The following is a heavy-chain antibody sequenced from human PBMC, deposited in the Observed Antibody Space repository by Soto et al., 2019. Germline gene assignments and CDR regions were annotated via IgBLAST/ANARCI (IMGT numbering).Heavy chain of an antibody. CDR2: IYYSGST. Sequence: SETLSLTCTVSGGSISSGGYYLSWISHHPGKGLEWIGYIYYSGSTYYNPSLKSRVTISVDKSKNQFSLKLSSVTAADTAVYYCARGRLRVYYFDYWGQGTLVTVSS. CDR1: GGSISSGGYY. V-gene: IGHV4-31*03. D-gene: IGHD4-17*01. CDR3: ARGRLRVYYFDY. J-gene: IGHJ4*02.